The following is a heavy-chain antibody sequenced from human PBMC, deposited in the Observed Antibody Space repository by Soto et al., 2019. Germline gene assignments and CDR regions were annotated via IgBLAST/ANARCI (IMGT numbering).Heavy chain of an antibody. CDR2: INHSGST. CDR1: GGSFSGYY. CDR3: ARGPGGYYVDY. Sequence: QVQVQQRGAGLLKPSETLSLTCDVYGGSFSGYYWSWIRQPPGKGLEWIGEINHSGSTNYNPSLKSRVTISVDTSKNQCSLKLSSVTAADTAVYSCARGPGGYYVDYWGQGTLVTVSS. J-gene: IGHJ4*02. D-gene: IGHD3-16*01. V-gene: IGHV4-34*01.